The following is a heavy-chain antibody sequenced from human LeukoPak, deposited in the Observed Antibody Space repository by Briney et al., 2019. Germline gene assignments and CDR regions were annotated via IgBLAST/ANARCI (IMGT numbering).Heavy chain of an antibody. CDR2: IIPIFGTA. CDR3: ARSTYYYDSSGYLLPDY. Sequence: ASVKVSCKASGYTFTSYAISWVRQAPGQGLEWMGGIIPIFGTANYAQKFQGRVTITADESTSTAYMELSSLRSEDTAVYYCARSTYYYDSSGYLLPDYWGQGTLVTVSS. V-gene: IGHV1-69*13. CDR1: GYTFTSYA. J-gene: IGHJ4*02. D-gene: IGHD3-22*01.